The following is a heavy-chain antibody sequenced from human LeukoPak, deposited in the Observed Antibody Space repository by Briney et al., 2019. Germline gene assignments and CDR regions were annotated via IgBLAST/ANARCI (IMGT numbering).Heavy chain of an antibody. CDR3: ARCDSGGWFFDS. CDR1: GGSFSGYS. CDR2: INQSGST. V-gene: IGHV4-34*01. Sequence: SETLSFTCAVSGGSFSGYSWNWIRQPPGKGLEWIGEINQSGSTKYNPSLKSRVTISIDTSKSQFSMRLNSVTAADTALYYCARCDSGGWFFDSWGQGALVTVSS. D-gene: IGHD6-19*01. J-gene: IGHJ5*01.